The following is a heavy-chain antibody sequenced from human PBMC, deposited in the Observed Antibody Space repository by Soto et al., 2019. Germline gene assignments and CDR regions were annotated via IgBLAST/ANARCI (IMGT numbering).Heavy chain of an antibody. J-gene: IGHJ4*02. CDR3: ARDAGTNHVFDY. Sequence: GASVKVSCKASGYTLSDYFIHWVRQAPGQGLEYMGWINPNTGGTKYAQKFQGRVTMTTDTSTSTAYMEMRSLRSDDTAVYYCARDAGTNHVFDYWGQGTLVTVSS. CDR2: INPNTGGT. D-gene: IGHD1-7*01. V-gene: IGHV1-2*02. CDR1: GYTLSDYF.